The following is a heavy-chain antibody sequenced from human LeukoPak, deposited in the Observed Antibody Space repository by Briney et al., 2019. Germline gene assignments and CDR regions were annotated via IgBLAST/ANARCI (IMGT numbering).Heavy chain of an antibody. D-gene: IGHD2-2*02. CDR2: ISAYNGNT. CDR1: GYTFTSYG. V-gene: IGHV1-18*01. J-gene: IGHJ4*02. Sequence: ASVKVSCKASGYTFTSYGISWVRQAPGQGLEWMGWISAYNGNTNYAQKLQGRVTMTTDTSTNTAYMELRSLRSDDTAVYYCARDGTIYCSSTSCYKGIDYWGQGTLVTVSS. CDR3: ARDGTIYCSSTSCYKGIDY.